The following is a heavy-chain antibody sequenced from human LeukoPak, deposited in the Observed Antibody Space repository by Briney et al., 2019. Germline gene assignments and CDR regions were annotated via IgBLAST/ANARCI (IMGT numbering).Heavy chain of an antibody. V-gene: IGHV4-39*01. Sequence: PSETLSLTCTVSGGSIRSTSYYWAWIRQPPGKGLEWIGSIYYSGSTYYNPSLKSRVTISADTSKNQFSLKLSSVTAADTAVYYCARREIKATIDYWGQGTLVAVSS. D-gene: IGHD5-12*01. CDR2: IYYSGST. J-gene: IGHJ4*02. CDR3: ARREIKATIDY. CDR1: GGSIRSTSYY.